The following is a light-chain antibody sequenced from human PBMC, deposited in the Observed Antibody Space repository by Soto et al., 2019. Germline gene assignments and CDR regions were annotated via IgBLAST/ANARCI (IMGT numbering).Light chain of an antibody. CDR1: QSVSSSY. CDR2: GTS. J-gene: IGKJ1*01. V-gene: IGKV3-20*01. Sequence: EIVLTQSPGTLSLSPGERATLSCRASQSVSSSYLAWYQHKPGRAPRLLIDGTSSRATGIPDRFSGSGSGTDFTLTISRLGPEDLAVYYCQQYGSLVTFGQGTKVEI. CDR3: QQYGSLVT.